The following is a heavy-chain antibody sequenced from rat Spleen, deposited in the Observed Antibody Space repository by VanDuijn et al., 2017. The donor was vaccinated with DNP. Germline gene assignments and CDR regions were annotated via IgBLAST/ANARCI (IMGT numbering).Heavy chain of an antibody. J-gene: IGHJ2*01. CDR3: VRWNSGHFDY. V-gene: IGHV5S13*01. CDR1: GFTFSNYD. CDR2: INPSGKST. D-gene: IGHD4-3*01. Sequence: EVQLVESGGGLVQPGRSLKLSCAASGFTFSNYDMAWVRQAPTKGLEWVASINPSGKSTYYRDSVKGRFTISRDNAKNTLYLQMNSLRSEDMATYYCVRWNSGHFDYWGQGVMVPVSS.